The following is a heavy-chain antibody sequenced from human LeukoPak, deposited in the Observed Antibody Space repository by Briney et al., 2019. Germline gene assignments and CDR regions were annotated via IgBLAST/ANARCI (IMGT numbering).Heavy chain of an antibody. CDR3: ARVFWSGYSYFDY. V-gene: IGHV4-59*08. Sequence: SETLSLTCTVSGESISGFYWTWIRQPPGKGLEWIGYIYYSGSTNYNPSLKSRVTISVDTSKNQFSLKLSSVTAADTAVYYCARVFWSGYSYFDYWGQGTLVTVSS. CDR1: GESISGFY. CDR2: IYYSGST. J-gene: IGHJ4*02. D-gene: IGHD3-3*01.